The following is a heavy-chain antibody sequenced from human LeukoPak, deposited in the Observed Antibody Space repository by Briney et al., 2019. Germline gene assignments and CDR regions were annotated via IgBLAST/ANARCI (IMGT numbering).Heavy chain of an antibody. CDR3: AKAWGPYYDILTGDYGMDV. Sequence: PGGSLRLSCAASGFTFDDYAMHWVRQAPGKGLEWVSLISGDGGSTYYADSVKGRITISRDNSKNSLYLQMNSLRTEDTALYYCAKAWGPYYDILTGDYGMDVWGQGTTVTVSS. J-gene: IGHJ6*02. CDR1: GFTFDDYA. V-gene: IGHV3-43*02. CDR2: ISGDGGST. D-gene: IGHD3-9*01.